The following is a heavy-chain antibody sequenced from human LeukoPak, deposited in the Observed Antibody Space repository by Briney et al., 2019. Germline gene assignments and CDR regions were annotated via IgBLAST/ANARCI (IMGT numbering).Heavy chain of an antibody. CDR1: GGSISSSSYY. CDR2: IYYSGST. Sequence: PSETLSLTCTVSGGSISSSSYYWGWIRQPPGKGLEWIGSIYYSGSTYYNPSLKSRVTISVDTSKNRFSLKLSSVTAADTAVYYCARGGAGYCSGGSCYGPKNDYWGQGTLVTVSS. J-gene: IGHJ4*02. V-gene: IGHV4-39*07. CDR3: ARGGAGYCSGGSCYGPKNDY. D-gene: IGHD2-15*01.